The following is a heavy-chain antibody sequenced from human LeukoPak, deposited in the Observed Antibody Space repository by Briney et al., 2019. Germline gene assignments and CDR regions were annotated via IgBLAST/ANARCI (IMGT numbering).Heavy chain of an antibody. Sequence: SETLSLTCAVSVESITSDNWWSWVRQPPGKGLEWIAEIYHRGSPNYNSSLKSRVTISIDKSKKQFSLNLSSVTAADTAVYYCASRGYYDSRGYYDYWGQGTLVTVSS. CDR1: VESITSDNW. CDR2: IYHRGSP. D-gene: IGHD3-22*01. CDR3: ASRGYYDSRGYYDY. V-gene: IGHV4-4*02. J-gene: IGHJ4*02.